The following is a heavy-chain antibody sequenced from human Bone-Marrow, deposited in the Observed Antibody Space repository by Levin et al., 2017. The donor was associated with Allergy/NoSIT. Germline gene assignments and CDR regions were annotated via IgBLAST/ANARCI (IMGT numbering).Heavy chain of an antibody. CDR1: GFTFNTYA. CDR3: ATAGVEDSVVVSASLRIDY. V-gene: IGHV3-23*01. J-gene: IGHJ4*02. Sequence: GGSLRLSCAASGFTFNTYAMNWVRQAPGKGLEWVSLISASGDLTYYADSVEGRFTISRDNSKNTLFLQMDSLRAEDTAVYYCATAGVEDSVVVSASLRIDYWGQGTLVTVSS. CDR2: ISASGDLT. D-gene: IGHD2-2*01.